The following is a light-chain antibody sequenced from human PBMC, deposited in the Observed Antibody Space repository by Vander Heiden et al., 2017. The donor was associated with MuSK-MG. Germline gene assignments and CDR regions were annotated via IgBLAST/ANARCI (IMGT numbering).Light chain of an antibody. CDR3: QQDGNSPYT. CDR2: GAS. CDR1: QSVSSTY. V-gene: IGKV3-20*01. J-gene: IGKJ2*01. Sequence: EIVLTQSPGTLSFSPGERATLSCRASQSVSSTYLAWYQQKPGQAPRLLIYGASTRATGIPDRFSGSGSGTDFTLTITRLEPEDFAVYYCQQDGNSPYTFGQGTKLXIK.